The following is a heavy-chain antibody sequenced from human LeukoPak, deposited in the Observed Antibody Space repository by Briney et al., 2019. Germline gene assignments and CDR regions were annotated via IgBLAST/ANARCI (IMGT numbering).Heavy chain of an antibody. CDR3: ARHVGNSGSGSYLTYFDY. J-gene: IGHJ4*02. CDR2: IYHTGST. Sequence: SQTLSLTCTVSGASISGYYWSWIRQPPGKGLEWIGYIYHTGSTNYNPSLKSRGTLSLDTSRKQFSLKLSSVTAADTAVYYCARHVGNSGSGSYLTYFDYWGQGTLVTVSS. V-gene: IGHV4-59*01. CDR1: GASISGYY. D-gene: IGHD3-10*01.